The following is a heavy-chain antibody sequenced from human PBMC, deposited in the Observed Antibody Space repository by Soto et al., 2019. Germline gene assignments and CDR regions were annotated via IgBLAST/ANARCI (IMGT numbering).Heavy chain of an antibody. J-gene: IGHJ5*02. D-gene: IGHD5-18*01. CDR3: ARDSPQNSYALNWFDP. CDR2: FDPEDGET. V-gene: IGHV1-24*01. Sequence: GASVKVSCKVSGYTLTELSMHWVRQAPGKGLEWMGGFDPEDGETIYAQKFQGRVTMAEDTSTDTAYMELSSLRSEDTAVYYCARDSPQNSYALNWFDPWGQGTLVTVSS. CDR1: GYTLTELS.